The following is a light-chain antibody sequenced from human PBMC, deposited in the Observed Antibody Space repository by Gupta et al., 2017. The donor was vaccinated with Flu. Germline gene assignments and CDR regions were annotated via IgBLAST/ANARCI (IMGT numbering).Light chain of an antibody. CDR3: SSYASGDTCV. V-gene: IGLV2-23*01. Sequence: SITISCTGTSSDVGSFNLVAWYQQHPGKAPKLMIYDGTERPSGVSNRSAASKSGTTALTTTSGLQAEDDAYYYCSSYASGDTCVFGTGTKVTVL. CDR2: DGT. CDR1: SSDVGSFNL. J-gene: IGLJ1*01.